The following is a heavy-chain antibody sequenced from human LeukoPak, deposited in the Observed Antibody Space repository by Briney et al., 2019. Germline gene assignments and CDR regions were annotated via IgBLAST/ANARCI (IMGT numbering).Heavy chain of an antibody. CDR1: GGSISSYY. CDR3: ARGITPPDY. CDR2: IYYSGGT. Sequence: SETLSLTCTVSGGSISSYYWSWIRQPPGKGLEWIGHIYYSGGTNYNPSLRSRVTISVDTSKNQFSLKLSSVTAADTAVYYCARGITPPDYWGQGTLVTVSS. V-gene: IGHV4-59*01. J-gene: IGHJ4*02.